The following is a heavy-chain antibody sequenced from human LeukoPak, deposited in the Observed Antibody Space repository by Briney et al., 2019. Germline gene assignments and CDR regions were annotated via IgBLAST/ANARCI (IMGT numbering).Heavy chain of an antibody. CDR1: GFTFSSYW. D-gene: IGHD1-7*01. Sequence: GGSLRLSCAAPGFTFSSYWMSWVRQAPGKGLEWVANIKQDGSEKYYVDSVKGRFTISRDNAKNSLYLQMNSLRAEDTAVYYCARGPIHDRPFPWNYSPNNWFDPWGQGTLVTVSS. CDR2: IKQDGSEK. V-gene: IGHV3-7*01. CDR3: ARGPIHDRPFPWNYSPNNWFDP. J-gene: IGHJ5*02.